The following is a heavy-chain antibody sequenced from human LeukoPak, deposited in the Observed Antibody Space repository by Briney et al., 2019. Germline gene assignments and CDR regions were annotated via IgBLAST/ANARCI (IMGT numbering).Heavy chain of an antibody. J-gene: IGHJ3*02. Sequence: SEALSLTCTVSGGSISSSGYYWGWIRQPPGKGLEWIGSIYYSGSTYYDPSLKSRVTVSEDTSKNQFSLRLSSVTAADTAVYFCASHPSAFDAFDIWGQGTMVTVSS. CDR1: GGSISSSGYY. CDR3: ASHPSAFDAFDI. D-gene: IGHD2-2*01. CDR2: IYYSGST. V-gene: IGHV4-39*01.